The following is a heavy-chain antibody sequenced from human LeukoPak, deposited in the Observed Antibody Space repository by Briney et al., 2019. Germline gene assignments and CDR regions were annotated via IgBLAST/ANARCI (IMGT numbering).Heavy chain of an antibody. CDR2: IIPIFGTA. V-gene: IGHV1-69*05. D-gene: IGHD6-19*01. CDR3: ARDWLAVAGTRGYAFDI. CDR1: GGTFSSYA. Sequence: ASVRVSCKASGGTFSSYAISWVRQAPGQGLEWMGRIIPIFGTANYAQKLQGRVTMTTDTSTSTAYMELRSLRSDDTAVYYCARDWLAVAGTRGYAFDIWGQGTMVTVSS. J-gene: IGHJ3*02.